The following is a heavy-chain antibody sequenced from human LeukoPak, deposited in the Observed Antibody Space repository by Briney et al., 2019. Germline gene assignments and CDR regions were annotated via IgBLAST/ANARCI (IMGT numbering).Heavy chain of an antibody. CDR1: GFTFRNNW. J-gene: IGHJ4*02. CDR3: ANGAAAVGG. CDR2: IKQDGSEK. D-gene: IGHD6-13*01. V-gene: IGHV3-7*01. Sequence: GGSLRLSCAASGFTFRNNWMSWVRQAPGKGLEWVANIKQDGSEKYYVDSVKGRFTISRDNSKNTLYLQMNSLGAEDTAVYYCANGAAAVGGWGQGTLVTVSS.